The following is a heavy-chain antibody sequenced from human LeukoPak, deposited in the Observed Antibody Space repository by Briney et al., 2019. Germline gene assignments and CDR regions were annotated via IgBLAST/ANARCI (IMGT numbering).Heavy chain of an antibody. CDR2: ISGSGSNT. J-gene: IGHJ4*02. CDR1: GFTFSSYA. CDR3: ARDGYGDYLFDY. D-gene: IGHD4-17*01. V-gene: IGHV3-23*01. Sequence: GGSLRLSCAASGFTFSSYAMNWVRQAPGKGLEWVSGISGSGSNTYYADSVMGRFTISRDNSKNTLYLQMNSLRAEDTAVYYCARDGYGDYLFDYWGQGTLVTVSS.